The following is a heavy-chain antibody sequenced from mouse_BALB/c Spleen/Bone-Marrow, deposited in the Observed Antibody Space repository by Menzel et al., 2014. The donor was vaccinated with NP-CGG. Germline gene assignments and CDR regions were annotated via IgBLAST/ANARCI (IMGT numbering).Heavy chain of an antibody. CDR3: VYGRDWYFDV. CDR2: IDPANGNT. V-gene: IGHV14-3*02. Sequence: VQLKQSGAELVKPGASVKLSCTASGFNIKDTYMHWVKERPEQGLEWIGRIDPANGNTKYDPKFQGKATITADTSSNTASLQLSSLTSEDTAVYYCVYGRDWYFDVWGAGTTVTVSS. CDR1: GFNIKDTY. D-gene: IGHD1-1*01. J-gene: IGHJ1*01.